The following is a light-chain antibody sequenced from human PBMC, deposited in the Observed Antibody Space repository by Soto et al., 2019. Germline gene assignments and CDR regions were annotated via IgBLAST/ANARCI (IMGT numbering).Light chain of an antibody. V-gene: IGKV3-15*01. J-gene: IGKJ1*01. CDR1: QSVNSN. CDR2: GAS. CDR3: QQYNNWPET. Sequence: EIVMTQSPATVSVSPGERATLSCRASQSVNSNLAWYQQKPGQAPRLLIHGASTRATGIPARFSGSVSGTEFTLTISSLQSEDFGVYYCQQYNNWPETFGQGTKVDI.